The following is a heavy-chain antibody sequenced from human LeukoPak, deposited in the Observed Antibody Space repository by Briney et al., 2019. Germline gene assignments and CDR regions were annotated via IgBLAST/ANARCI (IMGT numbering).Heavy chain of an antibody. CDR1: GYTFTSFG. CDR2: IGPRTGET. CDR3: ARDQSPGLFDY. V-gene: IGHV1-18*01. J-gene: IGHJ4*02. Sequence: ASVKVSCKASGYTFTSFGLSWVRQAPGLGPEWVGWIGPRTGETNYAQHHQGRVTITTDTSTSTAFMELRSLRSDDTAVYYCARDQSPGLFDYWGQGTLVTVSS.